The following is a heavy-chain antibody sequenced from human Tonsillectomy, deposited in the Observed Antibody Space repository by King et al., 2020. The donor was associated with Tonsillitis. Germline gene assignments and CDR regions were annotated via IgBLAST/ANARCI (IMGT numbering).Heavy chain of an antibody. CDR2: ISYDGSNK. J-gene: IGHJ4*02. CDR1: GFTFSTYG. CDR3: ARAYYYDTSRTPDY. D-gene: IGHD3-22*01. Sequence: GQLVQSGGGVVQPGRSLRLSCAASGFTFSTYGIYWVRQAPGKGLEWVALISYDGSNKYYADPVRGRFTISRDTSKNTVYLQMNSLRAEDTAVYYCARAYYYDTSRTPDYWGQGTLITVSS. V-gene: IGHV3-33*05.